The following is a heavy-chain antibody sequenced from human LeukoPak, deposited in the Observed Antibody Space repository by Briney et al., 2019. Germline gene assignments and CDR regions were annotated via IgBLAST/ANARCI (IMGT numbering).Heavy chain of an antibody. J-gene: IGHJ4*02. D-gene: IGHD5-18*01. CDR1: GGSISSYY. CDR2: IYYSGST. Sequence: SETLSLTCTVSGGSISSYYWSWIRQPPGKGLEWIGYIYYSGSTNYNPSLKSRVTISVDTSKNQFSLKLSSVTAADTAVYYCASGYSYGYFDYWGQGTLVTVSS. CDR3: ASGYSYGYFDY. V-gene: IGHV4-59*01.